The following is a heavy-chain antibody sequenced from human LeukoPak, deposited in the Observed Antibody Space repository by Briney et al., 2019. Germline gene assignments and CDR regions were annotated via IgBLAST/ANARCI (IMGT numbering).Heavy chain of an antibody. D-gene: IGHD6-13*01. CDR3: AREMGDKYSSSWALDL. CDR2: IGTVGDT. J-gene: IGHJ2*01. Sequence: GGSLRLSCAASGFTFSNSDMHWVRQAAGKGLEWVSAIGTVGDTYYPGSVKGRFTISRENAKNFLYLQMNSLRAGDTAVYYCAREMGDKYSSSWALDLWGRGTLVTVSS. CDR1: GFTFSNSD. V-gene: IGHV3-13*01.